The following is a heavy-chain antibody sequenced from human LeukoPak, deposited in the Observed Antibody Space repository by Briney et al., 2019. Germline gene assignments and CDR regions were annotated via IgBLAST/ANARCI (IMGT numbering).Heavy chain of an antibody. D-gene: IGHD4-17*01. J-gene: IGHJ4*02. V-gene: IGHV4-39*01. Sequence: PSETLTLTCSVSGGSISSSSFYWGWIRQPPGKGLEWIGSINYSGSTYYNPSLKSRVTMSVDTSKNQFSLKLSSVTAADTAVYYCARHNTVTQTYNFWGQGTLVTVSS. CDR2: INYSGST. CDR1: GGSISSSSFY. CDR3: ARHNTVTQTYNF.